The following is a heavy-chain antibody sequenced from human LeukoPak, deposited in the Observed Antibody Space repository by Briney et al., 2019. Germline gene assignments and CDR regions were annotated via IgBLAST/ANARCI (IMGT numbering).Heavy chain of an antibody. J-gene: IGHJ4*01. D-gene: IGHD2-8*01. V-gene: IGHV3-11*01. CDR2: ISPSSHDI. CDR1: GFSFSDSY. CDR3: STDPRLLTY. Sequence: GGSLRLSCVVSGFSFSDSYMTWLRQTPGKGLESLAYISPSSHDIYYADSVKGRFTISRDNARTSLYLQMNSLGPDDTALYYCSTDPRLLTYWGRGTLVTVSS.